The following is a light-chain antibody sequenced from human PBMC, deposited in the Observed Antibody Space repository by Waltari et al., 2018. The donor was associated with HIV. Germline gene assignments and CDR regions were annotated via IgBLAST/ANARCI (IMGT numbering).Light chain of an antibody. V-gene: IGKV4-1*01. CDR3: QQSYATPLT. CDR1: PPLFYSPDNHNH. CDR2: RAS. Sequence: DIVLTQSPDSLTVSLGEGASISCVSSPPLFYSPDNHNHLAWYQQKAGQSPRLLVSRASVRQPGVADRFTGSGSGTNFTLTINSVQAEDVALYFCQQSYATPLTFGPGTRV. J-gene: IGKJ3*01.